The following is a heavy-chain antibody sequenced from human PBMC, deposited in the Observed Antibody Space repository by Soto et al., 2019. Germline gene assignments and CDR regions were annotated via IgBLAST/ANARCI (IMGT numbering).Heavy chain of an antibody. D-gene: IGHD1-26*01. CDR1: GFTFDDYA. CDR3: VSLGPGYNWNGS. CDR2: ISWNSGSI. Sequence: GGSLRLSCAASGFTFDDYAMHWVRQAPGKGLEWVSGISWNSGSIGYADSVKGRFTISRDNAKNSLYLQMNSLRAEDTALYYCVSLGPGYNWNGSWGQGTLVTVSS. J-gene: IGHJ5*02. V-gene: IGHV3-9*01.